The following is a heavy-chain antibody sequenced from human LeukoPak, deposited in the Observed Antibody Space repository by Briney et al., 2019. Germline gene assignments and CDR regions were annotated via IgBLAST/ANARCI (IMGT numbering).Heavy chain of an antibody. CDR1: GYTFTSYD. V-gene: IGHV1-69*05. J-gene: IGHJ4*02. CDR3: ARSRVEMATHFDY. Sequence: SVKVSCKASGYTFTSYDISWVRQAPGQGLEWMGRIIPIFGTANYAQKFQGRVTITTDESTSTAYMELSSLRSEDTAVYYCARSRVEMATHFDYWGQGALVTVSS. CDR2: IIPIFGTA. D-gene: IGHD5-24*01.